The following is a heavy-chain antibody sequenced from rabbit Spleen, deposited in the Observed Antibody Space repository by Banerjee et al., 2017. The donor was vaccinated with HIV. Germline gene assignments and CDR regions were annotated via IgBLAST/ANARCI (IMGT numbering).Heavy chain of an antibody. CDR1: GFSFSSKQV. CDR3: ARGAWDNNKGWDL. V-gene: IGHV1S45*01. J-gene: IGHJ6*01. D-gene: IGHD4-2*01. CDR2: IYTGSSGNT. Sequence: QEQLVESGGDLVQPEGSLTLTCTASGFSFSSKQVMCWVRQAPGKGLEWIACIYTGSSGNTYYASWAKGRFTISKTSSTTVTLQMTSLTAADTATYFCARGAWDNNKGWDLWGPGTLVTVS.